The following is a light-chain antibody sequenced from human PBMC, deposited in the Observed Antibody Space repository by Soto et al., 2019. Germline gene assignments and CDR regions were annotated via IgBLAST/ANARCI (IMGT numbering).Light chain of an antibody. CDR2: EVN. CDR3: SSYAGSCNV. CDR1: SSDVGGYNY. J-gene: IGLJ1*01. V-gene: IGLV2-8*01. Sequence: QSALTQPPSASGSPGQSVAISCTGTSSDVGGYNYVSWYQQHPGKAPILMIYEVNKRPSGVPDRFSGSKSGNTASLTVSGLQAEDEADYYCSSYAGSCNVFGTGTKGTAL.